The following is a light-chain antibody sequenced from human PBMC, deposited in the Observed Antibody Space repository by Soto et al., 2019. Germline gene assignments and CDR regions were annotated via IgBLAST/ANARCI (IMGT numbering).Light chain of an antibody. CDR1: SSDVGSYNL. Sequence: QSVLTQPASVSGSPGQSITISCTGTSSDVGSYNLVSWYQQHPGKAPKLMIYEVSKRPSGVSNCFSGSKSGNTASLTISGLQAEDEADYYCCSYAGSSTLVFGGGTKLTVL. J-gene: IGLJ3*02. V-gene: IGLV2-23*02. CDR2: EVS. CDR3: CSYAGSSTLV.